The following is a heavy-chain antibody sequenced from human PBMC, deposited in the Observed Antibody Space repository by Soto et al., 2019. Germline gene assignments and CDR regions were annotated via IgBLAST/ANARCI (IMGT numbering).Heavy chain of an antibody. V-gene: IGHV5-51*01. D-gene: IGHD6-19*01. J-gene: IGHJ3*02. CDR3: ARGGIAVATTMAFDI. CDR1: GYSFTSYW. CDR2: IYPGDSDT. Sequence: GESLKISCKGSGYSFTSYWIGWVRQMPGKGLEWMGNIYPGDSDTRYSPSFQGQVTISADKSISTAYLQWSSLKASDTAMYYCARGGIAVATTMAFDIWGQGTMVTVSS.